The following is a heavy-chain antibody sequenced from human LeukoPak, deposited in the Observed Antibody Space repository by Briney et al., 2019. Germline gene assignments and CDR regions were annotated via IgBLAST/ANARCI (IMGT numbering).Heavy chain of an antibody. J-gene: IGHJ5*02. CDR2: IKQDGSEK. CDR1: GFTFSSYG. V-gene: IGHV3-7*03. Sequence: GGSLRLSCAASGFTFSSYGMHWVRQAPGKGLEWVANIKQDGSEKYYVDSVKGRFTISRDNAKNSLYLQMNSLRAEDTAVYYCTKSNWFDPWGQGTLVIVSS. CDR3: TKSNWFDP.